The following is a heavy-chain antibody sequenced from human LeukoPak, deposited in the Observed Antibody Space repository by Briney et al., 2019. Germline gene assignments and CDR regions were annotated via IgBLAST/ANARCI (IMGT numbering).Heavy chain of an antibody. D-gene: IGHD6-13*01. CDR2: INPNSGGT. V-gene: IGHV1-2*02. CDR1: GYTFTGYY. J-gene: IGHJ5*02. CDR3: ARVDAAAGGWFDP. Sequence: VASVKVSCKASGYTFTGYYMHWVRQAPGQGLEWMGWINPNSGGTNYAQKFQGRVTMTRDTSISTAYIELSRLRSDDTAVYYCARVDAAAGGWFDPWGQGTLVTVSS.